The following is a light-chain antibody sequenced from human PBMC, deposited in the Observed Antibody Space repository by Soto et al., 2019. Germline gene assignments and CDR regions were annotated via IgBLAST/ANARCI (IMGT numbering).Light chain of an antibody. CDR2: GAS. CDR1: QNVDSNY. CDR3: QQYGSLSWT. J-gene: IGKJ1*01. Sequence: EIFLTQSPGTLSLSRWERATLSCRASQNVDSNYLAWYQQKPGQAPRIIIFGASGRATGIPDRFSGSGSGTDFTLTISRLEPEDFAVYYCQQYGSLSWTFGQGTKVDI. V-gene: IGKV3-20*01.